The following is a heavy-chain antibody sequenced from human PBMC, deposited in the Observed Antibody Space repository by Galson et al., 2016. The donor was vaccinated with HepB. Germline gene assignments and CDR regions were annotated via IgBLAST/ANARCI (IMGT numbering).Heavy chain of an antibody. CDR3: ARGDSTMAYNWFDP. Sequence: SVKVSCKASGGTFSNYAISWVRQAPGQGLEWMGGIIPIFGAVNYAQRFQGRVTITGDESTRTAYMELSSLRFEDTAVYYCARGDSTMAYNWFDPCGQGTLVTVSS. J-gene: IGHJ5*02. CDR1: GGTFSNYA. D-gene: IGHD5-18*01. CDR2: IIPIFGAV. V-gene: IGHV1-69*13.